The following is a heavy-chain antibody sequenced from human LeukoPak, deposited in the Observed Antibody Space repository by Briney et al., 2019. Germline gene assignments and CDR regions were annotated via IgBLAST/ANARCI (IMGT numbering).Heavy chain of an antibody. Sequence: GGSLRLSCAASGFTFRSFAMSWVRQAPGKGMEWVSGIIGSGRTTFYADSVKGRFTISRENSKNTLYLQMNSLRAEDTAIYYCAKKEGDTYFSWYMDVWGKGTTVTVSS. CDR1: GFTFRSFA. J-gene: IGHJ6*03. D-gene: IGHD2-21*01. V-gene: IGHV3-23*01. CDR2: IIGSGRTT. CDR3: AKKEGDTYFSWYMDV.